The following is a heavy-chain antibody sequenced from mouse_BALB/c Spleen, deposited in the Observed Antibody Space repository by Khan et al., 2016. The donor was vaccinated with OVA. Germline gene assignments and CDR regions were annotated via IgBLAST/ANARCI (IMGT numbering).Heavy chain of an antibody. Sequence: DLVKPGASVKLSCKASGYTFTSYWINWIKQRPGQGLEWIGRVSPGSGSPYYNEIFKGKATVTVDKSSSTAYIQLNSLSSEDSAVYLCTRSNDYGNSLYAMDYWGHGTSVTVS. D-gene: IGHD1-1*01. V-gene: IGHV1S41*01. CDR1: GYTFTSYW. CDR2: VSPGSGSP. CDR3: TRSNDYGNSLYAMDY. J-gene: IGHJ4*01.